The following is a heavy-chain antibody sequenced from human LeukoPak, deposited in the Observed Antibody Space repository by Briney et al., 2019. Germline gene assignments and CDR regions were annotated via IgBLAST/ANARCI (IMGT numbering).Heavy chain of an antibody. D-gene: IGHD3-22*01. J-gene: IGHJ3*02. Sequence: SETLSLTCTVSGGSISSYYWSWIRQPPRKGQEWIGYIYYSGSTNCSPSLKSRVTISVDTSKIQFSLKLSSVTAADTAVYYCARLQAPHYYDSSGYEHDAFDIWGQGTMVTVSS. V-gene: IGHV4-59*08. CDR2: IYYSGST. CDR1: GGSISSYY. CDR3: ARLQAPHYYDSSGYEHDAFDI.